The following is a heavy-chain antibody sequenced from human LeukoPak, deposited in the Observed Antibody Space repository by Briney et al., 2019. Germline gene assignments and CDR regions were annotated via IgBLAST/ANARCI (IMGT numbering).Heavy chain of an antibody. D-gene: IGHD3-10*01. CDR1: GYTFTSYG. CDR2: ISAYNANT. V-gene: IGHV1-18*01. CDR3: ARDLPSLLWFGELLQSPYGMDV. J-gene: IGHJ6*02. Sequence: GASVKVSCKASGYTFTSYGISWVRQAPGQGLEWMGWISAYNANTNYAQKLQGRVTITTDTSTSTAYMELRSLRSDDTAVYYCARDLPSLLWFGELLQSPYGMDVWGQGTTVTVSS.